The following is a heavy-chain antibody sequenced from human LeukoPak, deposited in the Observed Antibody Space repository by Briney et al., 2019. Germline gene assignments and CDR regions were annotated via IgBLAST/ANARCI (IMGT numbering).Heavy chain of an antibody. J-gene: IGHJ4*02. CDR1: GFTLSSYA. CDR3: ASELSAATRFFGY. V-gene: IGHV3-30-3*01. Sequence: GGSLRLSCVASGFTLSSYAMHWVRQAPGTGLEWVAAISYEGDNKYYADSVKGRFTVSRDNSKNTLYLQMNSLSAEDTAMYYCASELSAATRFFGYWGQGTLVSVSS. CDR2: ISYEGDNK. D-gene: IGHD2-15*01.